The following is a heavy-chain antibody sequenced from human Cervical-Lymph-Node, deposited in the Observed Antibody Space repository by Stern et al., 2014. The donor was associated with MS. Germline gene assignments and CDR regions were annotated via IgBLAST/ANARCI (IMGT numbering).Heavy chain of an antibody. CDR3: ARRLKRYYFFDY. Sequence: QVQLVESGPGLVKPSETLSLTCTVSGGSIRSSTYYWSWIRQPPGKGLEWIGSIYYSGRTYYNPSLKSRVTISVATSQNQFSLILNSVTAADTAVYYCARRLKRYYFFDYWGQGSLVTVSS. CDR1: GGSIRSSTYY. V-gene: IGHV4-39*01. CDR2: IYYSGRT. J-gene: IGHJ4*02. D-gene: IGHD5-18*01.